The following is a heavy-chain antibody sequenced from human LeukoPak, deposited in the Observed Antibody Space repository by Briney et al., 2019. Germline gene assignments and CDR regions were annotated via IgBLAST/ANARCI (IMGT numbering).Heavy chain of an antibody. CDR1: GFTFSSYS. J-gene: IGHJ6*02. V-gene: IGHV3-21*01. CDR3: ARVRRDYYGMDV. CDR2: ISSSSSYI. Sequence: GGSLRLSCAASGFTFSSYSMNWVRQAPGKGLEWVSSISSSSSYIYYADSVKGRFTISRDNAKNSLYLQMSSLRAEDTAVYYCARVRRDYYGMDVWGQGTTVTVSS.